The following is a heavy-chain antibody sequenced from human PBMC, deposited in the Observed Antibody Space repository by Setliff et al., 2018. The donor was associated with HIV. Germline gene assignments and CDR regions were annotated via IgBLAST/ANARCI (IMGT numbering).Heavy chain of an antibody. Sequence: ASVKVSCKVYGYTVAEFSMHWVRQAPEKGLEWVAGVDPEDGVTFYAQNFQGRVTMTEDTSTDTAYMELSSLRSEDTAVYYCATDPGSLIWFGGSKVNVWGQGTTVTVSS. D-gene: IGHD3-10*01. CDR2: VDPEDGVT. J-gene: IGHJ6*02. CDR3: ATDPGSLIWFGGSKVNV. V-gene: IGHV1-24*01. CDR1: GYTVAEFS.